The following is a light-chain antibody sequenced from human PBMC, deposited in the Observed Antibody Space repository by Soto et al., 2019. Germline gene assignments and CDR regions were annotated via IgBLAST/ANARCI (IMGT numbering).Light chain of an antibody. CDR2: DAS. CDR3: QQCSDWPLVT. CDR1: QSVSRY. Sequence: EIVMTQSPATLSVSPGETATLSCRASQSVSRYLAWYQHRPGQAPRLLIYDASTRATGIPARFSGSGSGTEFTLTISGLQSEDFAVYSCQQCSDWPLVTFGQGTRLEIK. V-gene: IGKV3-15*01. J-gene: IGKJ5*01.